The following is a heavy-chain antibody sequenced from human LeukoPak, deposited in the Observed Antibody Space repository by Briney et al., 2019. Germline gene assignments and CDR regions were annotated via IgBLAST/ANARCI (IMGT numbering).Heavy chain of an antibody. Sequence: SETLSLTCTVSGGSISSYYWSWIRQPPGKGLGWIGYIYYSGSTNYNPSLKSRVTISVDTSKNQFSLKLSSVTAADTAVYYCARDHDGDPHFDYWGQGTLVTVSS. D-gene: IGHD4-17*01. V-gene: IGHV4-59*01. CDR2: IYYSGST. CDR3: ARDHDGDPHFDY. CDR1: GGSISSYY. J-gene: IGHJ4*02.